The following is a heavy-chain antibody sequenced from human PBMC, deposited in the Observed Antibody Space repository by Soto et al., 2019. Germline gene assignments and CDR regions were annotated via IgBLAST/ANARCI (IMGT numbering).Heavy chain of an antibody. D-gene: IGHD3-10*01. Sequence: QVQLQESGPGLVRPSQTLSLTCSVSGTSTSSGAFYWNWIRQHPGKGLEWIGDIYYTGSSNYNPSLKNRVTISLDTSTNQFFLKLSDMTAADTAVYYCAGLVPGVTMKQYHGKDVWGPGTTVNVSS. J-gene: IGHJ6*02. CDR3: AGLVPGVTMKQYHGKDV. CDR2: IYYTGSS. CDR1: GTSTSSGAFY. V-gene: IGHV4-31*03.